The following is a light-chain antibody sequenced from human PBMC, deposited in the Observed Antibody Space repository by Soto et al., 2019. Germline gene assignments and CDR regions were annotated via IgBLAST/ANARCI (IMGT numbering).Light chain of an antibody. V-gene: IGKV3-11*01. J-gene: IGKJ3*01. CDR1: QSVGSY. CDR3: FQDFNYPRT. Sequence: IVLTQSPATLSLSPGERATLSCRASQSVGSYLAWYQQKPGQAPRLLIYDASNRATGIPARFSGSGSGTDFTLTISSLQPEDSATYYCFQDFNYPRTFGPGTRVDI. CDR2: DAS.